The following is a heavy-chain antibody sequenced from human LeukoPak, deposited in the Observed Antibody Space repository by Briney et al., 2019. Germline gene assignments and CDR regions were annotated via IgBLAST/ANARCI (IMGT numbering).Heavy chain of an antibody. J-gene: IGHJ3*02. CDR2: ISSSSYI. CDR3: ARDGSIAVAGTPDDAFDI. V-gene: IGHV3-21*01. D-gene: IGHD6-19*01. CDR1: GFTFSSYS. Sequence: GGSLRLSCAASGFTFSSYSMNWVRQAPGKGLEWVSSISSSSYIYYADSVKGRFTISRDNAKNSLYLQMNSLRAEDTAVYYCARDGSIAVAGTPDDAFDIWGQGTMVTVSS.